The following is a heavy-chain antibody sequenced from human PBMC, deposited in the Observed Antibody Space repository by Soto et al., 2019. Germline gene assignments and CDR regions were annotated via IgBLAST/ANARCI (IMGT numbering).Heavy chain of an antibody. CDR3: ATSRSYSSSSY. Sequence: SETLSLTCAVYGGSFSGYYWSWIRQPPGKGLEWIGEINHSGSTNYNPSLKSRVTISVDTSKNQFSLKLSSVTAADTAVYYCATSRSYSSSSYWGQGTLVTVSS. V-gene: IGHV4-34*01. D-gene: IGHD6-6*01. CDR1: GGSFSGYY. CDR2: INHSGST. J-gene: IGHJ4*02.